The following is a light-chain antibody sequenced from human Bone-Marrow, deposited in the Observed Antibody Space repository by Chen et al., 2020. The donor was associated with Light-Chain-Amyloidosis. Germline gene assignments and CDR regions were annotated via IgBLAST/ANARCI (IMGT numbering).Light chain of an antibody. V-gene: IGLV3-25*03. J-gene: IGLJ2*01. CDR3: QSADSSGTYEVI. CDR2: RDT. CDR1: DLPTKY. Sequence: SYELTQPPSVSVSPGPPARITCSGDDLPTKYAYWYQQKPGQAPVLVIHRDTERPSGISERFSGASSGTTATLTSRGVQAEDEADYHCQSADSSGTYEVIFGGGTKLTVL.